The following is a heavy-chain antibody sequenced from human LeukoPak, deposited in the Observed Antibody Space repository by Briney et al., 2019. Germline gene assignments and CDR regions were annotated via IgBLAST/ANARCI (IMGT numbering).Heavy chain of an antibody. CDR1: GINLADYA. Sequence: GGSLKLSCVVPGINLADYAMHWVRQPPGKGLEWVSLISAVGGSTFSADSVKGRFSISRDNSKNSLYLQMNSLRSEDTAMYYCAKESGKFDYWGQGTLVAVSS. CDR2: ISAVGGST. V-gene: IGHV3-43*02. CDR3: AKESGKFDY. J-gene: IGHJ4*02.